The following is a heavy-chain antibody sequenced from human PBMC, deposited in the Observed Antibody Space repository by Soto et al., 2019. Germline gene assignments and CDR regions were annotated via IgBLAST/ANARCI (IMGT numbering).Heavy chain of an antibody. V-gene: IGHV3-30-3*01. J-gene: IGHJ4*02. CDR1: GFTLSNYA. Sequence: GGSLRLSCAASGFTLSNYAMHWVRQAPGKGLEWVAVIAYDGSNTYYADSVKGRFTISRDNSKNTLYLQMDSLRAEDTAVYVCARRPVKYYFDYWGQGTLVTVSS. CDR2: IAYDGSNT. D-gene: IGHD4-17*01. CDR3: ARRPVKYYFDY.